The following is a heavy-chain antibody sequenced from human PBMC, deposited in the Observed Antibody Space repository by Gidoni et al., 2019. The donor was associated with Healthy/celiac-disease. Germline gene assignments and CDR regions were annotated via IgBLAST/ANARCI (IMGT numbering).Heavy chain of an antibody. CDR3: AKATTYCSSTSCYRTHAFDI. CDR2: ISGSGGST. CDR1: GFTFDSYA. V-gene: IGHV3-23*01. Sequence: EVQLLEYGGGLVQPGGSLRLSCHASGFTFDSYALSWVRQSPGKGLAWFVAISGSGGSTYYAESVKVRLTISRDNSKNTLYLQMNSLRAEDTAVYYCAKATTYCSSTSCYRTHAFDIWGQGTMVTVSS. D-gene: IGHD2-2*01. J-gene: IGHJ3*02.